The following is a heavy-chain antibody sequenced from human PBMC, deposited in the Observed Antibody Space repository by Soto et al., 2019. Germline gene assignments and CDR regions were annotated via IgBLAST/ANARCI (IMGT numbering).Heavy chain of an antibody. V-gene: IGHV5-51*01. CDR1: GYSFTSYW. J-gene: IGHJ6*02. CDR3: ARPHYSSGWYYYGMDV. D-gene: IGHD6-19*01. CDR2: IYPGDSDT. Sequence: PGESLKIWCKGSGYSFTSYWIGWVRQMPGKGLEWMGIIYPGDSDTRYSPSFQGQVTISADKSISTAYLQWSSLKASDTAMYYCARPHYSSGWYYYGMDVWGQGTTVTV.